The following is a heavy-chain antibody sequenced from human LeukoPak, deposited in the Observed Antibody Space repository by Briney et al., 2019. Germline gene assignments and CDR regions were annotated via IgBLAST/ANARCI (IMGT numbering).Heavy chain of an antibody. CDR1: GYTFTSYY. CDR2: INPSGGST. J-gene: IGHJ4*02. CDR3: AREDLPETTVTLFDY. V-gene: IGHV1-46*01. D-gene: IGHD4-17*01. Sequence: GASVKVSCKASGYTFTSYYMHWVGQAPGQGLEWMGIINPSGGSTSYAQKFQGRVTMTRDTSTSTVYMELSSLRSEDTAVYYCAREDLPETTVTLFDYWGQGTLVTVSS.